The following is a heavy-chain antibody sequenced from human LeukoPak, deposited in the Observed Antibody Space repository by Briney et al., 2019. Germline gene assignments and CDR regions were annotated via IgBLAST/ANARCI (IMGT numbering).Heavy chain of an antibody. V-gene: IGHV3-15*01. Sequence: GGSLRLSCAASGFTFNDAWMSWVRQAPGRGLEWVGRIKSKSNGVTTAYAAPVKGRFTISRDDSKNTLYLQMNSLKTEDTAVYYCTTETRWELLFDYWGQGTLVTVSS. D-gene: IGHD1-26*01. CDR2: IKSKSNGVTT. J-gene: IGHJ4*02. CDR3: TTETRWELLFDY. CDR1: GFTFNDAW.